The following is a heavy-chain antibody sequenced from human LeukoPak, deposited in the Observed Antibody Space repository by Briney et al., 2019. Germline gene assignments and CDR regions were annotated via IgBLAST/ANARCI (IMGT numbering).Heavy chain of an antibody. V-gene: IGHV4-34*01. Sequence: KASETLSLTCGVYGGSFSGYYWGWIRQPPGKGLEWLGEINHSGSTNYSPSLKSRLTISLDTSKNQFSLKLTSVTAADTAVYYCAREGVETTMAFDSWGQGTLVTVSS. CDR2: INHSGST. CDR3: AREGVETTMAFDS. CDR1: GGSFSGYY. D-gene: IGHD5-18*01. J-gene: IGHJ4*02.